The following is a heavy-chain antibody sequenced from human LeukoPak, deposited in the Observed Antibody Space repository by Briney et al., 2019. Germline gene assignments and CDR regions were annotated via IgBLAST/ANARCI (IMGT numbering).Heavy chain of an antibody. CDR1: GGTFSSYA. CDR2: IIPIFGTA. Sequence: ASVKVSCKDSGGTFSSYAISWVRQAPGQGLEWMGGIIPIFGTANYAQKFQGRVTITADESTSTAYMELSSLRSEDTAVYYCARVPNSSSWYAGYYYYYGMDVWGQGTTVTVSS. J-gene: IGHJ6*02. V-gene: IGHV1-69*13. D-gene: IGHD6-13*01. CDR3: ARVPNSSSWYAGYYYYYGMDV.